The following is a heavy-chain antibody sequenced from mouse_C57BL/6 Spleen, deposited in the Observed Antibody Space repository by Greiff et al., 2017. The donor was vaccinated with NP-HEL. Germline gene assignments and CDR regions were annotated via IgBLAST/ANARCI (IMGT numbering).Heavy chain of an antibody. CDR2: INPSSGYT. J-gene: IGHJ1*03. CDR1: GYTFTSYW. Sequence: VQLQQSGAELAKPGASVKLSCKASGYTFTSYWMHWVKQRPGQGLEWIRYINPSSGYTKYNQKFKDKATLTADKSSSTAYMQLSSLTYEDSAVYYCARGTTVVAPDFDVWGTGTTVTVSS. V-gene: IGHV1-7*01. D-gene: IGHD1-1*01. CDR3: ARGTTVVAPDFDV.